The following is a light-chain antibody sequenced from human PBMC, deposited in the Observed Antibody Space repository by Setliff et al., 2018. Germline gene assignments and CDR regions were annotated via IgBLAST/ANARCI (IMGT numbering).Light chain of an antibody. Sequence: QSALTQPASVSGSPGQSITISCTGSSSDVGSYNLVSWYQQHPAKAPKLMIYDASKRPSGVSIRFSGSKSGNTAPLTISGLQAEDEADYYCCSYAGSSTFVFGTGTKVTVL. V-gene: IGLV2-23*01. CDR2: DAS. CDR1: SSDVGSYNL. CDR3: CSYAGSSTFV. J-gene: IGLJ1*01.